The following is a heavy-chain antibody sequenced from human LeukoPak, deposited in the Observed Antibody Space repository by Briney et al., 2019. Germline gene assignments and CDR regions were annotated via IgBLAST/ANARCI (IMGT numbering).Heavy chain of an antibody. J-gene: IGHJ3*02. CDR1: GFTFDDYA. V-gene: IGHV3-9*01. CDR2: ISWNSGSI. CDR3: AKGQEGRPPDDAFDI. D-gene: IGHD6-6*01. Sequence: GGSLRLSCAASGFTFDDYAMHWVRQAPGKGLEWVSGISWNSGSIGYADSVKGRFTISRDNAKNSLYLQMNSLRAEDTALYYCAKGQEGRPPDDAFDIWGQGTMVTVSS.